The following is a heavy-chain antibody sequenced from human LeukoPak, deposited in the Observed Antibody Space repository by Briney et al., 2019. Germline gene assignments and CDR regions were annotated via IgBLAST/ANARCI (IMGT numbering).Heavy chain of an antibody. D-gene: IGHD3-10*01. V-gene: IGHV3-11*06. J-gene: IGHJ4*02. CDR1: GFTFSDYY. Sequence: GGSLRLSCAASGFTFSDYYMSWIRQAPGKGLEWVSYISSSSSYTNYADSVKGRFTISRDNDKNSLYLQMNSLRAEDTAVYYCARDQWYYYGSGSYHPQDYWGQGTLVTVSS. CDR3: ARDQWYYYGSGSYHPQDY. CDR2: ISSSSSYT.